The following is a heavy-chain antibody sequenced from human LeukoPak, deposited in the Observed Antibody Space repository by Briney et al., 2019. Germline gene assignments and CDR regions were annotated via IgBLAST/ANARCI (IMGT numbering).Heavy chain of an antibody. CDR2: ISSSGSTI. J-gene: IGHJ3*02. Sequence: GGSLRLSCVASGFTFSSYEMNWVRQAPGKGLEWVSYISSSGSTIYYADSVKGRFTISRDNAKNSLYLQMNSLRAEDTAVYYCARGGGVSYPRFAFDIWGQGTMVTVSS. V-gene: IGHV3-48*03. CDR1: GFTFSSYE. CDR3: ARGGGVSYPRFAFDI. D-gene: IGHD2-21*02.